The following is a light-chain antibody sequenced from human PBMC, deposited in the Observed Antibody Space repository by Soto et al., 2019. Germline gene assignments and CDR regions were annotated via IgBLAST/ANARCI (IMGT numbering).Light chain of an antibody. CDR1: QSLTWNY. CDR2: GVS. CDR3: QQYDVPLFT. V-gene: IGKV3-20*01. J-gene: IGKJ2*01. Sequence: EVVLTQSPGTLSLSPGDRATLYCRASQSLTWNYLAWYQSKPGQPPRLLVYGVSARATVVPDRFSGSGSGTDFTLTISRLESEDFAVYYCQQYDVPLFTFGQGTKLEIK.